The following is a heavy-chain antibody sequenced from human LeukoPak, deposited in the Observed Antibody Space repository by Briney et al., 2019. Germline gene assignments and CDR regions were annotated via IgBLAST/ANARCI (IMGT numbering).Heavy chain of an antibody. CDR1: GFTFSDYY. J-gene: IGHJ4*02. V-gene: IGHV3-11*01. CDR2: ISSSGSTI. D-gene: IGHD5-18*01. Sequence: GGSLRLSCAASGFTFSDYYMSWIRQAPGKGLEWVSYISSSGSTIYYADSVKGRFTISRDNAKNSLYLQMNSLRAEDTAVYYCARAQSSPVQLWSKWGQGTLDTVSS. CDR3: ARAQSSPVQLWSK.